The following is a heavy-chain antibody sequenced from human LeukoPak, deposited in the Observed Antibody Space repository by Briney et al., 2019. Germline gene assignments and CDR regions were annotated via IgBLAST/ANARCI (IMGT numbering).Heavy chain of an antibody. V-gene: IGHV1-8*01. CDR1: GYTFTSYD. J-gene: IGHJ4*02. CDR2: MNPNSGNT. CDR3: ATGHYDFWSGYSDY. Sequence: ASVKVSCKASGYTFTSYDINWVRQATGQGLEWMGWMNPNSGNTGYAQKFQGRVTMTEDTSTDTAYMELSSLRSEDTAVYYCATGHYDFWSGYSDYWGQGTLVTVSS. D-gene: IGHD3-3*01.